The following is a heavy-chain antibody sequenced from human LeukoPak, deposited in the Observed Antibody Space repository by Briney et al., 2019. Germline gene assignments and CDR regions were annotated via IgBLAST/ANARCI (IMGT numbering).Heavy chain of an antibody. Sequence: GGSLRLSCAASGFTFSSYWMHWVRQAPGKGLVWVSRIHSDGSSTSYADSVRGRFTISRDDAKSTLYLQMNSLRAEDTPVYYCARSGWPYYFDYWGQGTLVTVSS. CDR3: ARSGWPYYFDY. V-gene: IGHV3-74*01. J-gene: IGHJ4*02. D-gene: IGHD3-22*01. CDR1: GFTFSSYW. CDR2: IHSDGSST.